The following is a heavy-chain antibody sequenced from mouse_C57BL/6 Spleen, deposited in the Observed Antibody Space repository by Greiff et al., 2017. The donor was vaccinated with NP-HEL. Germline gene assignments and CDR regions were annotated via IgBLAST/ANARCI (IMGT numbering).Heavy chain of an antibody. CDR2: ISGGGGNT. D-gene: IGHD1-1*01. V-gene: IGHV5-9*01. CDR3: ARQATTGVDY. CDR1: GFTFSSYT. Sequence: EVQVVESGGGLVKPGGSLKLSCAASGFTFSSYTMSWVRQTPEKRLEWVATISGGGGNTYYPDSVKGRFTISRDNAKNTLYLQMSSLRSEDTALYYCARQATTGVDYWGQGTTLTVSS. J-gene: IGHJ2*01.